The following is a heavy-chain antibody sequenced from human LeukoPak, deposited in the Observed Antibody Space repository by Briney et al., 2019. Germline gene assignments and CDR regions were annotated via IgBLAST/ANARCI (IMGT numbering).Heavy chain of an antibody. CDR2: INHRGST. V-gene: IGHV4-34*01. CDR3: AREGVGNY. Sequence: SETLSLTCAVYGGSFSGYYWSWIRQPPGKGLEWIGEINHRGSTNYNPSLKSRVTISVDTSKNQFSLKLSSVTAADTAVYYCAREGVGNYWGQGTLVTVSS. J-gene: IGHJ4*02. D-gene: IGHD7-27*01. CDR1: GGSFSGYY.